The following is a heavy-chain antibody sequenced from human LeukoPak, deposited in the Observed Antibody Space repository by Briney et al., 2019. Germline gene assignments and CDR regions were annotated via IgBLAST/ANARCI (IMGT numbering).Heavy chain of an antibody. Sequence: GGSLRLSCAASGFTVSSNYMSWVRQAPGKGLEWVSAIYTGGSTYYAGSVKGRFTISRDNSKNTLYLQMNSLRVEDTAVYYCARNLYYYDSSGYYYYWGQGTLVTVSS. CDR1: GFTVSSNY. CDR3: ARNLYYYDSSGYYYY. D-gene: IGHD3-22*01. CDR2: IYTGGST. V-gene: IGHV3-66*01. J-gene: IGHJ4*02.